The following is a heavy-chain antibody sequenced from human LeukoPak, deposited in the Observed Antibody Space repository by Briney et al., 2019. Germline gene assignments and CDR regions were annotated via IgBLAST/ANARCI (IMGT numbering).Heavy chain of an antibody. CDR2: VFASGST. V-gene: IGHV4-61*02. CDR3: ARDSERYSSGWHGIDY. CDR1: GDSISSADYY. J-gene: IGHJ4*02. Sequence: PSETLSLTCTVSGDSISSADYYWSWIRQPAGKGVEWIGRVFASGSTNYNPSLKSRVTISMDKSKNQFSLKLSSVTAADTAVYYCARDSERYSSGWHGIDYWGQGTLVTVSS. D-gene: IGHD6-19*01.